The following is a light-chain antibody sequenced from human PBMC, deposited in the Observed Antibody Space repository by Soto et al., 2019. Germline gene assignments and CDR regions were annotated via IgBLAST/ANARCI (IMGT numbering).Light chain of an antibody. CDR1: SSDVGGYNY. J-gene: IGLJ1*01. CDR2: EVS. CDR3: TSYAGSDNFCV. Sequence: QSALTQPPSASGSPGQSGTISCLGTSSDVGGYNYVSWYQQYPGKAPKRMIYEVSKRPSGVPDRFSGFKSGNTASLTVSGLQPEDEADYYCTSYAGSDNFCVFGTGTKVTVL. V-gene: IGLV2-8*01.